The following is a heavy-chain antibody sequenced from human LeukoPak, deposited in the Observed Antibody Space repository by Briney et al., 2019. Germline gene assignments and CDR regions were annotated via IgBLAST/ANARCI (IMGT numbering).Heavy chain of an antibody. J-gene: IGHJ6*02. CDR1: GFTSSSYA. Sequence: PGGSLRLSCAASGFTSSSYAMHWVRQAPGKGLEWVAVISYDGSNKYYAGSVKGRFTISRDNSKNTLYLQMNSLRAEDTAVYYCARPPPYSSSWYDYYYGMDVWGQGTTVTVPS. D-gene: IGHD6-13*01. CDR2: ISYDGSNK. CDR3: ARPPPYSSSWYDYYYGMDV. V-gene: IGHV3-30-3*01.